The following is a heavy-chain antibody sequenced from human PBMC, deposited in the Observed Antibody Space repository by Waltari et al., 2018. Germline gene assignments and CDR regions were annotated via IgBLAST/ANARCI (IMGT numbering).Heavy chain of an antibody. V-gene: IGHV4-38-2*02. CDR2: IYHSGST. D-gene: IGHD3-3*01. Sequence: QVQLQESGPGLVKPSETLSLTCAVSGYSISSGYSWGWIRQPPGKGLEWIGSIYHSGSTYYNPSLKSRVTISVDTSKNQFSLKLSSVTAADTAVYYCAREGRYDFWSGYYLSYWGQGTLVTVSS. CDR3: AREGRYDFWSGYYLSY. J-gene: IGHJ4*02. CDR1: GYSISSGYS.